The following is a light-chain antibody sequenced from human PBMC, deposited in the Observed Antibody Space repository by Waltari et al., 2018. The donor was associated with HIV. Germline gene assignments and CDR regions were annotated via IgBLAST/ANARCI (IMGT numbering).Light chain of an antibody. J-gene: IGKJ5*01. Sequence: EIVMTQSPATLSVSPGERPTLSCRASQSVSSNLAWYRQKPGQAPRLLIFGASTRATGIPARFSGSGSGTEFALTISGLQSEDFAVYYCQQYNNWPITFGQGTRLEIK. CDR2: GAS. CDR1: QSVSSN. CDR3: QQYNNWPIT. V-gene: IGKV3-15*01.